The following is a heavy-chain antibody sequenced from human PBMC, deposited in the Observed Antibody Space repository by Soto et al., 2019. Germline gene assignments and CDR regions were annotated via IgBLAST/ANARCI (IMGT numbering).Heavy chain of an antibody. Sequence: QITLKESGPTLVKPTQTLTLTCNFSGFSLSTHGEGVGWIRQPPGKALEWLALIYSSDEKRYSPSLTTRVTIAKDTSKNQVVLTVTNMDPEDTATYFCVYIPVQGATGFDYWGQGTLVTVSS. CDR2: IYSSDEK. CDR3: VYIPVQGATGFDY. D-gene: IGHD1-26*01. J-gene: IGHJ4*02. V-gene: IGHV2-5*04. CDR1: GFSLSTHGEG.